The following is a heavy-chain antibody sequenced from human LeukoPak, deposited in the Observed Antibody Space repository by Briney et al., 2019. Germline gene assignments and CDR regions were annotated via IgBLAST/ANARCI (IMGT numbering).Heavy chain of an antibody. CDR3: ARETDSGYDYDFDY. CDR2: ISSSSSYI. Sequence: GGSLRLSCAASGFTFSSYSMNWVRQAPGKGLEWVSSISSSSSYIYYADSVKGRFTISRDNAENSLYLQMNSLRAEDTAVYYCARETDSGYDYDFDYWGQGTLVTVSS. V-gene: IGHV3-21*01. D-gene: IGHD5-12*01. CDR1: GFTFSSYS. J-gene: IGHJ4*02.